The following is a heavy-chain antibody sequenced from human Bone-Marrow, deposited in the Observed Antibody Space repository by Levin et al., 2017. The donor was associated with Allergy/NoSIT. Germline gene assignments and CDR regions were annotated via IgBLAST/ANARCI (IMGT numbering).Heavy chain of an antibody. D-gene: IGHD2-2*01. V-gene: IGHV1-2*04. Sequence: GESLKISCKASGYTFTGYYMHWVRQAPGQGLEWMGWINPNSGGTNYAQKFQGWVTMTRDTSISTAYMELSRLRSDDTAVYYCARDRAFCSSTSCYIDYYYYYGMDGWGQGTTVTVSS. CDR2: INPNSGGT. J-gene: IGHJ6*02. CDR1: GYTFTGYY. CDR3: ARDRAFCSSTSCYIDYYYYYGMDG.